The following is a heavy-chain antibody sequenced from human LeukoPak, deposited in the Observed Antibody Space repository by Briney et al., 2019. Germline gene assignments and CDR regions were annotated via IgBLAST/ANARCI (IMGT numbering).Heavy chain of an antibody. CDR2: ISSSSSYI. V-gene: IGHV3-21*01. CDR3: ARVRSAVVVPAATDY. J-gene: IGHJ4*02. D-gene: IGHD2-2*01. CDR1: GFTFSSYS. Sequence: GGSLRLSCAASGFTFSSYSMNWVRQAPGKGLEWVSSISSSSSYIYYADSVKGRFTISRDNAKSSLYLQMNSLRAEDTAVYYCARVRSAVVVPAATDYWGQGTLVTVSS.